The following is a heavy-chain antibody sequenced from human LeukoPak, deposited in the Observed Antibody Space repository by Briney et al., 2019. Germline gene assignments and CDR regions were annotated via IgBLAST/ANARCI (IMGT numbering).Heavy chain of an antibody. CDR3: ARGANYYDSSAYRGVWFDP. Sequence: SETLSLTRTVSGGSISSYYWSWIRQPAGKGLEWIGRIYTSGSTNYNPSLKSRVTMSVDTSKNQFSLKLSSVTAADTAVYYCARGANYYDSSAYRGVWFDPWGQGTLVTVSS. D-gene: IGHD3-22*01. J-gene: IGHJ5*02. CDR2: IYTSGST. CDR1: GGSISSYY. V-gene: IGHV4-4*07.